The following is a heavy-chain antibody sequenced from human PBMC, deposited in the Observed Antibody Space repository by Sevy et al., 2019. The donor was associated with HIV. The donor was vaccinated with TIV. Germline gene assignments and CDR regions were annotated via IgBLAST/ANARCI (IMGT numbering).Heavy chain of an antibody. CDR1: GFSYSSYG. D-gene: IGHD2-21*01. CDR2: IQYDGSNK. J-gene: IGHJ4*02. CDR3: VKEGGGEGGDH. Sequence: GGSLRLSCAASGFSYSSYGMHWVRQAPGKGLEWVAYIQYDGSNKDYADSVKGRFTISRDNSKNTLDRQMNSLRVEETAVYYCVKEGGGEGGDHWGQGTLVTVSS. V-gene: IGHV3-30*02.